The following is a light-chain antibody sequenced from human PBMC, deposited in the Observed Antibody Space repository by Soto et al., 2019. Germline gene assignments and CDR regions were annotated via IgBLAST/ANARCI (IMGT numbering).Light chain of an antibody. CDR2: DVS. V-gene: IGLV2-14*01. CDR3: SSYTSITNGVV. J-gene: IGLJ2*01. CDR1: SSDVGVYNY. Sequence: QSALTQPASVSGSPGQSITISCTGTSSDVGVYNYVSWYQQHPGKAPKLMIYDVSNRPSGVSNRFSGSKSGNTASLTISGLQAEDEADSYCSSYTSITNGVVFGGGTKLTVL.